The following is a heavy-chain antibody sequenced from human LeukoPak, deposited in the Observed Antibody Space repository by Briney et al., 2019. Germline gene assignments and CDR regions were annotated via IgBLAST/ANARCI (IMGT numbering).Heavy chain of an antibody. D-gene: IGHD5-12*01. CDR3: ARRWDRVRFDEYFDY. V-gene: IGHV4-38-2*01. CDR1: GLSISRGHF. CDR2: IGNLHRGGHGDA. J-gene: IGHJ4*02. Sequence: SETLSLTCSVSGLSISRGHFWAWIRQTPGKGLEWIGSIGNLHRGGHGDAYYNPSLKSRVSLSVDTSRNEFSLRLTSVTAADAAIYYCARRWDRVRFDEYFDYRGQGMLVTVSS.